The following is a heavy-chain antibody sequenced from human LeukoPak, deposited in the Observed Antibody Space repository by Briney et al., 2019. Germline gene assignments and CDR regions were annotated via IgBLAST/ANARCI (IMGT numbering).Heavy chain of an antibody. Sequence: GGPLRLSCAASESIFSGYWMNWVRQAPGKGLEWVANIKQDGSEKQYVDSVRGRFTISRDNAKNSLYLQMNSLRVEDTAVYYCARDGFVGAADYWGQGTLVTVSS. J-gene: IGHJ4*02. CDR2: IKQDGSEK. D-gene: IGHD6-13*01. CDR3: ARDGFVGAADY. V-gene: IGHV3-7*01. CDR1: ESIFSGYW.